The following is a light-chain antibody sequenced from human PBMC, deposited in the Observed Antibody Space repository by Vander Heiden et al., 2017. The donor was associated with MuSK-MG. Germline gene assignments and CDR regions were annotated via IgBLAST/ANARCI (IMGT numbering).Light chain of an antibody. V-gene: IGLV2-14*01. Sequence: QSPLTQPASVSGSPGQSITISCTGTSSDIGSYDFVSWYQQRPGKAPKLIICDVSNRPSGVSDRFSGSKSGNEASLTISGLQDEDEADYFCSSYTSSTTLVFGGGTKLTVL. CDR2: DVS. CDR3: SSYTSSTTLV. J-gene: IGLJ2*01. CDR1: SSDIGSYDF.